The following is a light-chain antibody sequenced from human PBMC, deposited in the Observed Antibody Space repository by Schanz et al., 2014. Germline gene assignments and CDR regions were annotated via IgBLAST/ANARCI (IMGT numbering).Light chain of an antibody. V-gene: IGKV3-20*01. CDR3: QQYGSSPLT. CDR2: GAS. J-gene: IGKJ4*01. CDR1: QSVSSN. Sequence: EIVMTQSPATLSVSPGERATLSCWASQSVSSNLAWYQQKPGQAPRLLIYGASTRATGIPDRFSGSGSGTDFTLTISRLEPEDFAVYYCQQYGSSPLTFGGGTKVEIK.